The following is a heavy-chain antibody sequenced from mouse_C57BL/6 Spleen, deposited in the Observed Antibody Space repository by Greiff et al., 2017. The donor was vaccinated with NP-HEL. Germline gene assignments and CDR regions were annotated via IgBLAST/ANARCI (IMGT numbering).Heavy chain of an antibody. Sequence: VQLQESGAELMKPGASVKLSCKATGYTFTGYWIEWVKQRPGHGLEWIGEILPGSGSTNYNEKFKGKATFTADTSSNTAYMQLSSLTTEDSDIYYCASRKGLYYGNYGCAYWGQGTLVTVSA. CDR3: ASRKGLYYGNYGCAY. J-gene: IGHJ3*01. V-gene: IGHV1-9*01. CDR2: ILPGSGST. CDR1: GYTFTGYW. D-gene: IGHD2-1*01.